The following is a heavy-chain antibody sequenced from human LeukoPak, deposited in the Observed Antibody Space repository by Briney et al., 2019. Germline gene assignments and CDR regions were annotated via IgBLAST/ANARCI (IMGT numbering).Heavy chain of an antibody. CDR2: IYPGDSDT. CDR1: GYSFTSYW. CDR3: ARSPEGRGYHRGFFDY. V-gene: IGHV5-51*01. Sequence: GESLKISCKGSGYSFTSYWIGWVRQMPGKGLEWMGIIYPGDSDTRYSPSFQGQVTISADKSISTAYLQWSSLKASDTAMYYCARSPEGRGYHRGFFDYWGQGTLVTVSS. J-gene: IGHJ4*02. D-gene: IGHD3-22*01.